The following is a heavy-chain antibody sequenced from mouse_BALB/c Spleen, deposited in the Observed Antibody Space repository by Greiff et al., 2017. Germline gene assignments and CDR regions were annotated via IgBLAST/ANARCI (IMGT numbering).Heavy chain of an antibody. CDR2: INPSSGYT. V-gene: IGHV1S26*01. J-gene: IGHJ3*01. Sequence: VQLQQSGPELEKPGASVKISCKASGYTFTSYTMHWVKQRPGQGLEWIGYINPSSGYTNYNQKFKDKATLTADKSSSTAYMQLSSLTSEDSAVYYCAYYDYDEAWFAYWGQGTLVTVSA. CDR1: GYTFTSYT. CDR3: AYYDYDEAWFAY. D-gene: IGHD2-4*01.